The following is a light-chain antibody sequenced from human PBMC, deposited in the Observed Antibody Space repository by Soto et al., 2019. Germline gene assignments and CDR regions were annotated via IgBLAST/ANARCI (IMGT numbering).Light chain of an antibody. CDR3: MKAIQTQYN. CDR2: LGS. CDR1: QSLLPINGDND. J-gene: IGKJ2*01. Sequence: DIVMTQSPLSLPVTPGEPASISCRSSQSLLPINGDNDLDWYLQKPGQSPQLLIYLGSNRASGVPARFSGSRSGKDFTLKISSVEAEDVGVYYCMKAIQTQYNFGQGTKLEIK. V-gene: IGKV2-28*01.